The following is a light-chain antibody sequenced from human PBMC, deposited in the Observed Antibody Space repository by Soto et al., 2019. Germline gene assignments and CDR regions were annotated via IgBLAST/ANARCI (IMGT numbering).Light chain of an antibody. V-gene: IGLV2-23*01. CDR1: SSDVGSYNL. CDR2: EGS. CDR3: CSYAGSSTHV. J-gene: IGLJ1*01. Sequence: QSVLTQPASVSGSPGQSITISCTGTSSDVGSYNLVSRYQQHPGKAPKLMIYEGSKRPSGVSNRFSGSKSGNTASLTISGLQAEDEADYYCCSYAGSSTHVFGTGTKVTVL.